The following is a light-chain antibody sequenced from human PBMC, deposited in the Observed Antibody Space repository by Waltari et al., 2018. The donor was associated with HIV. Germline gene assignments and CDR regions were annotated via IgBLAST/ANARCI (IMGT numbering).Light chain of an antibody. CDR1: RSAIGRKA. V-gene: IGLV1-44*01. CDR3: AAWDDSLNGPHVV. J-gene: IGLJ2*01. CDR2: SNN. Sequence: QSVLTQPPSASETHGQRVAISCSGSRSAIGRKAVTWSQQLPGTAPKLLIYSNNQRPSGVPDRFSGSKSGTSASLAISGLQSEDEADYYCAAWDDSLNGPHVVFGGGTKLTVL.